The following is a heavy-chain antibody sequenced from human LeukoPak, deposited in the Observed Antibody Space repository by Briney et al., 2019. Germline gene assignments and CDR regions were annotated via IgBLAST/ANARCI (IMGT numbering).Heavy chain of an antibody. CDR1: GGSISSSSYY. V-gene: IGHV4-39*01. D-gene: IGHD5-18*01. CDR3: ARVARGGSYSYGYIDYYYYYYMDV. J-gene: IGHJ6*03. CDR2: IYYSGST. Sequence: SETLSLTCTVSGGSISSSSYYWGWIRQPPGKGLEWIGSIYYSGSTYYNPSLKSRVTISVDTSKNQFSLKLSSVTAADTAVYYCARVARGGSYSYGYIDYYYYYYMDVWGKGTTVTASS.